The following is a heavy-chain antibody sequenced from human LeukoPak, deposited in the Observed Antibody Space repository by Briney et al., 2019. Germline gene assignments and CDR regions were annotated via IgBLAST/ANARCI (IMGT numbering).Heavy chain of an antibody. Sequence: SVKVSCKASGGTFSSYAISWVRQAPGQGLEWMGRIIPIFGTANYAQKFQGRVTITTDESTSTAYMEPGSLRSEDTAVYYCARDGDTAMALGAFDIWGQGTMVTVSS. CDR1: GGTFSSYA. J-gene: IGHJ3*02. V-gene: IGHV1-69*05. CDR3: ARDGDTAMALGAFDI. D-gene: IGHD5-18*01. CDR2: IIPIFGTA.